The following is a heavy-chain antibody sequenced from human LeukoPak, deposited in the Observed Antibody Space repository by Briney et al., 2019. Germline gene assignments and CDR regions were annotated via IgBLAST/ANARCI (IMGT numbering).Heavy chain of an antibody. Sequence: SETLSLTCTVSGGSISSYYWSWIRQPPGKGLEWIGYMYYSGSANYNPSLKSRVTIPVDTSKNQFSLKLTSVIAADTAVYYCARGDYGDYTDYWGQGTLVTVSS. V-gene: IGHV4-59*01. CDR2: MYYSGSA. CDR3: ARGDYGDYTDY. CDR1: GGSISSYY. D-gene: IGHD4-17*01. J-gene: IGHJ4*02.